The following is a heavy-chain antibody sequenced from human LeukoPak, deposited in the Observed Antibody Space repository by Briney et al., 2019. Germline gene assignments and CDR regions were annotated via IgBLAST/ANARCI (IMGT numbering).Heavy chain of an antibody. CDR1: GGSISSYY. J-gene: IGHJ3*02. D-gene: IGHD6-6*01. Sequence: SETLSLTCTVSGGSISSYYWSWIRQPPGKGLEWIGYIYYSGSTNYNPSLKSRVTISVDTSKNQFSLKLSAVTAADTAVYYCATDTRGVAIAARLDAFDIWGQGTMVTVSS. CDR3: ATDTRGVAIAARLDAFDI. V-gene: IGHV4-59*01. CDR2: IYYSGST.